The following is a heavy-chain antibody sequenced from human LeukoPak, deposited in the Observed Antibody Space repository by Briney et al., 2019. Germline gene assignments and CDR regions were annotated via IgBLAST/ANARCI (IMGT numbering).Heavy chain of an antibody. V-gene: IGHV3-7*01. J-gene: IGHJ4*02. CDR2: INQDGSEK. CDR1: GFTFTTYW. CDR3: VRAIGSNTL. Sequence: GGSLRLSRAASGFTFTTYWMSWVRQAPGKVPEWVANINQDGSEKYYVDSVKGRFTISRDNAKNSLYLQMNSLRAEDTAVYFCVRAIGSNTLWGQGTLVTVSS. D-gene: IGHD4-23*01.